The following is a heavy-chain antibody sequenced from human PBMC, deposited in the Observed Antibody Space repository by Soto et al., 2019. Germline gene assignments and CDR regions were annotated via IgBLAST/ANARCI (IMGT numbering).Heavy chain of an antibody. Sequence: LETLSLTCTVSGISVSTGDYYWGWVRQPPGKGLDWIGNIYYSGSTFYNPSLRSRVTISVDTSKNQFSLKLNSVTAADTAVYFCAGFVVPASRNSDFDYWGQGTLVTVSS. D-gene: IGHD2-15*01. J-gene: IGHJ4*02. V-gene: IGHV4-39*01. CDR2: IYYSGST. CDR3: AGFVVPASRNSDFDY. CDR1: GISVSTGDYY.